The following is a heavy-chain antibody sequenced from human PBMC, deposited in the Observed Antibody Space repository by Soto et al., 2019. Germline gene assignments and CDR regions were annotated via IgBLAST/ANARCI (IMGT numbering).Heavy chain of an antibody. V-gene: IGHV1-69*13. J-gene: IGHJ4*02. CDR3: ARNYDSRSYYVLFDY. CDR1: GGTFSSYA. Sequence: GASVKVSCKASGGTFSSYAISWVRQAPGQGLEWMGGIIPIFGTANYAQKFQGRVTITADESTSTAYMELSSLRSEDTAVYYCARNYDSRSYYVLFDYWGQGTLVTASS. D-gene: IGHD3-22*01. CDR2: IIPIFGTA.